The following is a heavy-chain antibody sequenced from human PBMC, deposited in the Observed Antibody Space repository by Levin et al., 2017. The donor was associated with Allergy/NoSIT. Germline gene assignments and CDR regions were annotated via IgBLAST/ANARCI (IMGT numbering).Heavy chain of an antibody. D-gene: IGHD2-2*01. CDR2: ISSSGQIT. V-gene: IGHV3-23*01. CDR1: GFTGGYTFSNYG. J-gene: IGHJ3*01. Sequence: LSLTCAASGFTGGYTFSNYGVSWVRQAPGKGLEWVSGISSSGQITYYADSVKGRFTVSRDNSRDILSLHMNALTAADTAVYYCAKWISSIWYSPFDVWGPGTMVTVSS. CDR3: AKWISSIWYSPFDV.